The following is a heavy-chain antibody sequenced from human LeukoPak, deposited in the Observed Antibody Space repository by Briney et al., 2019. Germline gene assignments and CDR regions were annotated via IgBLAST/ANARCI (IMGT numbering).Heavy chain of an antibody. CDR3: VTAAHFDY. V-gene: IGHV5-51*01. J-gene: IGHJ4*02. CDR1: GYRFTNHW. D-gene: IGHD6-13*01. Sequence: GESLKISCKGSGYRFTNHWIGWVRPMPGKGLEWMAIIYAGDSDTRYSPSFQGQVTISVDKSISTAYLQWSSLKASDTAIYYCVTAAHFDYWGQGTLVTVSS. CDR2: IYAGDSDT.